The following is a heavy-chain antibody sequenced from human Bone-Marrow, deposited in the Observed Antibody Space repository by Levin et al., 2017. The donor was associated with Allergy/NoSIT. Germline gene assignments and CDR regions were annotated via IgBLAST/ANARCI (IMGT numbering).Heavy chain of an antibody. CDR2: ISYDGGT. CDR1: TGPMSSYY. J-gene: IGHJ5*02. V-gene: IGHV4-59*01. CDR3: ARVGGERSVDP. Sequence: PSETLSLRCTVSTGPMSSYYWSWIRQSPGGGLEWIGYISYDGGTTYNASLKSRFTISVDTSKNQFSLRLSSVTAADTAVYYCARVGGERSVDPWGQGTLVTVSS. D-gene: IGHD3-16*01.